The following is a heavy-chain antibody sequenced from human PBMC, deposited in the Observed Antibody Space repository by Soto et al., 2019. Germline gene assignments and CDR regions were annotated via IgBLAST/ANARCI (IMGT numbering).Heavy chain of an antibody. CDR3: LGLAR. CDR2: INPDGSEK. Sequence: GGSLRLSCAASGFTFSSYWMNWVRQAPGKGLEWVADINPDGSEKYYVDSVKGRFTISRHNANKSLYLHMNRLRAEATALYYCLGLARWGKGTRGTVYS. J-gene: IGHJ4*02. D-gene: IGHD2-8*02. V-gene: IGHV3-7*01. CDR1: GFTFSSYW.